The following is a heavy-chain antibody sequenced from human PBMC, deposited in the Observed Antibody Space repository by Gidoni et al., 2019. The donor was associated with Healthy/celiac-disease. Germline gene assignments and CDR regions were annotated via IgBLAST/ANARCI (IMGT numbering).Heavy chain of an antibody. V-gene: IGHV5-51*01. CDR2: IYPGDSDT. CDR1: VYSFTSYW. D-gene: IGHD6-6*01. CDR3: ARHYSSSSLNRRTPYYFDY. Sequence: EVQLVQSGAEVKKPGESLKISCKGSVYSFTSYWIRWVRQMPGKGLEWMGIIYPGDSDTRYSPSFQGQVTISADKSISTAYLQWSSLKASDTAMYYCARHYSSSSLNRRTPYYFDYWGQGTLVTVSS. J-gene: IGHJ4*02.